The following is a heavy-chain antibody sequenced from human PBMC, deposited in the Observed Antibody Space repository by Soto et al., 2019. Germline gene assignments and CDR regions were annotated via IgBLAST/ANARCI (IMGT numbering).Heavy chain of an antibody. CDR2: INAGNGNT. CDR1: GYTFTSYA. D-gene: IGHD1-26*01. V-gene: IGHV1-3*01. Sequence: ASVKVSCKASGYTFTSYAMHWVRQAPGQRLEWMGWINAGNGNTKYSQKFQGRVTITRDTSASTAYMELSSLRSEDTAVYYCARDRVGIPHFDYWGQGTLVTVSS. CDR3: ARDRVGIPHFDY. J-gene: IGHJ4*02.